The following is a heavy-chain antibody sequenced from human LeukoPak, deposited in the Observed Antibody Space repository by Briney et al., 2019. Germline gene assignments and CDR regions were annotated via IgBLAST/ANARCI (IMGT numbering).Heavy chain of an antibody. CDR1: GYTFTGYY. CDR3: ARGGFRYSYGYADY. J-gene: IGHJ4*02. V-gene: IGHV1-2*04. D-gene: IGHD5-18*01. CDR2: INPNSGGT. Sequence: ASVKVSCKASGYTFTGYYMHWVRQAPGQGLEWMGWINPNSGGTNYAQKFQGWVTMTRDTSISTAYMELSRLRSDDTAVYYCARGGFRYSYGYADYWGQGTLVTVSS.